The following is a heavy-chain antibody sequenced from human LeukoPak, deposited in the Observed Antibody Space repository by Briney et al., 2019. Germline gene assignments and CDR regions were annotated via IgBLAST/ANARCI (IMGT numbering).Heavy chain of an antibody. D-gene: IGHD3-9*01. V-gene: IGHV1-2*02. CDR2: INPNSGGT. CDR1: GYTFTGYY. J-gene: IGHJ4*02. Sequence: ASVKVSCKASGYTFTGYYMHWVRQAPGQGLEWMGWINPNSGGTNYAQKFQGRVTMTRDTSISTAHMELSRLRSDDTAVYYCARVPNDILTGLWECYFDYWGQGTLVTVSS. CDR3: ARVPNDILTGLWECYFDY.